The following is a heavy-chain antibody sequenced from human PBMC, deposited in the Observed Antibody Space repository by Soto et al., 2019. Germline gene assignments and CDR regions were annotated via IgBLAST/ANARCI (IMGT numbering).Heavy chain of an antibody. D-gene: IGHD5-12*01. CDR2: IIPIFGTA. Sequence: SVKVSCKASGGTFSSYAISWVRQAPGQGLEWMGGIIPIFGTANYAQKFQGRVTVTADESTSTAYMELSSLRSEDTAVYYCARGRRMATIDWFDPWGQGTLVTVSS. CDR3: ARGRRMATIDWFDP. J-gene: IGHJ5*02. CDR1: GGTFSSYA. V-gene: IGHV1-69*13.